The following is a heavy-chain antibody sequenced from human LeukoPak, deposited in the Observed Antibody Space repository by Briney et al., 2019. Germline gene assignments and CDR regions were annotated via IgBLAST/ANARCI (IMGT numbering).Heavy chain of an antibody. V-gene: IGHV3-7*01. CDR1: GFTFSSYW. CDR2: IKQDGSEK. D-gene: IGHD3-10*01. J-gene: IGHJ4*02. Sequence: AGGSLRLSCAASGFTFSSYWMSWVRQAPGKGLEWVANIKQDGSEKYYVDSVKGRFTISRDNAKNTLYLQMNNLRAEDTAIYYCATDSYVSGSYYRLFYWGQGTLVTVSS. CDR3: ATDSYVSGSYYRLFY.